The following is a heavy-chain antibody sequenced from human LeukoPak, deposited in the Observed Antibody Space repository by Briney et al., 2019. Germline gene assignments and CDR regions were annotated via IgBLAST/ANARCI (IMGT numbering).Heavy chain of an antibody. D-gene: IGHD1-26*01. CDR2: LSGSGGST. Sequence: GGSLRLSCAASGFIFNKHAMSWVRQAPGKGLEWVSGLSGSGGSTDYADSVKGRLTISRDNSKNTLYLQMNSLRVEDTAVYYCAKDAHSGSYFDYWGQGILVTVSS. CDR1: GFIFNKHA. V-gene: IGHV3-23*01. J-gene: IGHJ4*01. CDR3: AKDAHSGSYFDY.